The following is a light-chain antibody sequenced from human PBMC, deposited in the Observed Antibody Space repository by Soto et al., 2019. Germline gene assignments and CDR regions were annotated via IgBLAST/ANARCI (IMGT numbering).Light chain of an antibody. V-gene: IGLV1-40*01. CDR3: QSYDSSLSGAV. CDR2: DNS. J-gene: IGLJ2*01. Sequence: QSALTQPPSVSGAPGQRVTISCTGSSSDIGAGYDVHWYQQLPGTAPKLLIYDNSNRPSGVPDRFSGSKSGTSASLAITGLRAEDEADYYCQSYDSSLSGAVFGGGTKLTVL. CDR1: SSDIGAGYD.